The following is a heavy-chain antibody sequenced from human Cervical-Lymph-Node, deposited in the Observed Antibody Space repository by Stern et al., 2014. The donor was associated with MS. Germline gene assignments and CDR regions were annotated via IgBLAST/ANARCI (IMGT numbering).Heavy chain of an antibody. J-gene: IGHJ6*02. Sequence: VQLVQSGAEVKKPGASVNVSCKASGYTFTSYAMHWVRQAPGQRLEWMGWINLGNGNTKYSQKFQGRVTFTRDTSASTAHMELSSLRSEDTAVYFCASGVTVGYNYYYAMDVWGRGTTVTVSS. V-gene: IGHV1-3*01. CDR2: INLGNGNT. D-gene: IGHD4-23*01. CDR3: ASGVTVGYNYYYAMDV. CDR1: GYTFTSYA.